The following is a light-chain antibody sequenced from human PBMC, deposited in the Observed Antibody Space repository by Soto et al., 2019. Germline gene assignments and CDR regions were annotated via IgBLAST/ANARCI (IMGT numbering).Light chain of an antibody. Sequence: QSVLTQPASVSGSPGQSITISCTGTSSDVGGHNSVSWYRQDPGKAPKLMIYDVSNRPSGVSDRFSGSKSGNTASLTISGLQAEDEADYFCSSYSISTAYLFGTGTKVTV. J-gene: IGLJ1*01. V-gene: IGLV2-14*01. CDR2: DVS. CDR1: SSDVGGHNS. CDR3: SSYSISTAYL.